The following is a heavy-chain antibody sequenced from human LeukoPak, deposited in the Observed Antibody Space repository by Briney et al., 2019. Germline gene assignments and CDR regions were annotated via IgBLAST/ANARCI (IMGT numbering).Heavy chain of an antibody. CDR1: GFTFSSYS. CDR3: AKGLERESRLDS. V-gene: IGHV3-21*04. J-gene: IGHJ4*02. CDR2: ITSSSSYI. Sequence: GGSLRLSCAASGFTFSSYSMNWVRQAPGKGLEWVSSITSSSSYIYYADSVKGRFTISRDNAKNSLYLQMNSLRAEDTALYYCAKGLERESRLDSWGQGTLVTVSS. D-gene: IGHD1-1*01.